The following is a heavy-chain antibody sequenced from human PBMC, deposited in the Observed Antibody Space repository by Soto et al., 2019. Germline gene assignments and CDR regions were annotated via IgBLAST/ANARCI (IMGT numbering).Heavy chain of an antibody. D-gene: IGHD2-2*01. CDR2: IIPIFGTA. J-gene: IGHJ4*02. CDR1: GGTFSSYA. CDR3: AAADRYCSSTSCYLFDY. Sequence: QVQLVQSGAEVKKPGSSVKVSCKASGGTFSSYAISWVRQAPVQGLEWMGGIIPIFGTANYAQKFQGRVTITADQSTRTAYMELSSLGSEDTAVYYCAAADRYCSSTSCYLFDYWGQGTLVTVAA. V-gene: IGHV1-69*01.